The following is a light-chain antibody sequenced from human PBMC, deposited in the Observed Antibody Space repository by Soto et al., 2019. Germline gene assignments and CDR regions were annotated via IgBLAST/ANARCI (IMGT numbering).Light chain of an antibody. CDR3: QHYNSYSEA. CDR2: DAS. Sequence: DIQMTQSPSSLSPSVGDRVTITCRASRSISDWLAWYQQKPGKAPKLLIYDASSLESGVPQRFSGSGSGTEFTLTISSLQPDDSATYYCQHYNSYSEAFGQGTKVDIK. V-gene: IGKV1-5*01. CDR1: RSISDW. J-gene: IGKJ1*01.